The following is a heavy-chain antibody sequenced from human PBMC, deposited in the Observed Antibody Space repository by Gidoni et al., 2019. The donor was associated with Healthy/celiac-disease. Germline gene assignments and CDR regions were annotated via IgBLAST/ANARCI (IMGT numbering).Heavy chain of an antibody. CDR1: GFTFSCSV. J-gene: IGHJ4*02. CDR2: ISYDGSNK. V-gene: IGHV3-30-3*01. D-gene: IGHD3-22*01. CDR3: ARAKGVVITHCPSLLFDY. Sequence: VQLVVSVGGVFQPGRSLRLSCAAPGFTFSCSVRHWVRQGPGKGLEWVAVISYDGSNKYYADSVKGRFTISRDNSKNTLYLQMNSLRAEDTAVYYCARAKGVVITHCPSLLFDYWGQGTLVTVSS.